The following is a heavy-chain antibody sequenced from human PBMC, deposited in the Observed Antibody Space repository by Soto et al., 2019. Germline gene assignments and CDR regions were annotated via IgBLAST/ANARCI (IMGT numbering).Heavy chain of an antibody. Sequence: GASVKVSCKASGYTFISYGISWVRQAPGQGLEWMGWISAYNGNTNYAQKLQGRVTMTTDTSTSTAYMELRSLRSDDTAVYCCASSSLGDDAFDIWGQGTMVTVSS. CDR1: GYTFISYG. CDR3: ASSSLGDDAFDI. CDR2: ISAYNGNT. J-gene: IGHJ3*02. V-gene: IGHV1-18*01. D-gene: IGHD4-17*01.